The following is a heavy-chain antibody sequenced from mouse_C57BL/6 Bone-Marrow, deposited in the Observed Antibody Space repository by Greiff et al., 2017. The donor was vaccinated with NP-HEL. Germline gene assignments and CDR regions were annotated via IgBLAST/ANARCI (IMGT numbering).Heavy chain of an antibody. CDR2: ISSGGYFI. CDR3: TRETVVVPHYFDY. Sequence: EVQGVESGEGLVKPGGSLKLSCAASGFTFSSYAMSWVRQTPEKRLEWVAYISSGGYFIYYADPVKGRFTISRDNARNTLYLQMSSLKSEDTAMYYCTRETVVVPHYFDYWGQGTTLTVSS. CDR1: GFTFSSYA. J-gene: IGHJ2*01. V-gene: IGHV5-9-1*02. D-gene: IGHD1-1*01.